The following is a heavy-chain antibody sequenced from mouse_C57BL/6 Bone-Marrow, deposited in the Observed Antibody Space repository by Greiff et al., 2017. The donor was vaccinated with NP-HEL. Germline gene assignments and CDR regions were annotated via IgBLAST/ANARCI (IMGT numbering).Heavy chain of an antibody. CDR2: IYPGDGDT. CDR3: ARGDYGSSRFGYAMDY. Sequence: QVQLQQSGAELVKPGASVKISCKASGYAFSSYWMNWVKERPGTGLEWIGQIYPGDGDTKYNGKFKGKATLTADKSSSTAYMQVSSLTSEDSAVYFCARGDYGSSRFGYAMDYWGQGTSVTVSS. CDR1: GYAFSSYW. V-gene: IGHV1-80*01. D-gene: IGHD1-1*01. J-gene: IGHJ4*01.